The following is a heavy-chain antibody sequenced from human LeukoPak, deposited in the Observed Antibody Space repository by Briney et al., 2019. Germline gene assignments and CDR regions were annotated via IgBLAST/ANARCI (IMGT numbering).Heavy chain of an antibody. V-gene: IGHV4-30-4*01. CDR1: GGSISSGDYY. J-gene: IGHJ5*02. CDR3: ARARGVYLQFDP. Sequence: SETLSLTCTVSGGSISSGDYYWGWIRQPPGKGLEWIGYIYYSGSTYYNPSLKSRVTISVDTSKNQFSLKLSSVTAADTAVYYCARARGVYLQFDPWGQGTLVTVSS. D-gene: IGHD3-22*01. CDR2: IYYSGST.